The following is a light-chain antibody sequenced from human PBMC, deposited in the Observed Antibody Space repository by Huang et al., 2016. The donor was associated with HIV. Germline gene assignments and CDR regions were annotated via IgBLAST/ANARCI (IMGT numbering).Light chain of an antibody. CDR1: QSVGGY. V-gene: IGKV3-11*01. Sequence: EIVLTQSPATLSLSPGESATLSCRASQSVGGYLAWYQQKPGQAPRLLIYDTSTRATGIPARFSGSGSETDFTLTISSLEPEDFAVYYCQQPGSFGQGTKVDIK. CDR3: QQPGS. CDR2: DTS. J-gene: IGKJ2*01.